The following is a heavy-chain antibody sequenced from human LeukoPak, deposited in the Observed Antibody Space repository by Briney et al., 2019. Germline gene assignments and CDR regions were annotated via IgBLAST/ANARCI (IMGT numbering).Heavy chain of an antibody. Sequence: SETLSLTCAVYGGSFSGYYWSWIRQPPGKGLEWIGEINHSGSTNYNPSLKSRVTISVDTSKNQFSLKLSSVTAADTAVYYCARGESVVPDPSYYYYYMDVWGKGTTVTVSS. V-gene: IGHV4-34*01. J-gene: IGHJ6*03. CDR2: INHSGST. CDR3: ARGESVVPDPSYYYYYMDV. CDR1: GGSFSGYY. D-gene: IGHD2-2*01.